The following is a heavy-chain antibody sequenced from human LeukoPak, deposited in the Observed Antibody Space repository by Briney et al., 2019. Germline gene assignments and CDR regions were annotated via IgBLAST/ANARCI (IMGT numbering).Heavy chain of an antibody. CDR3: ACGSGYRWFDP. CDR1: GFTFGSYW. Sequence: PGGSLRLSCAASGFTFGSYWMSWVRQAPGKGLEWVANIKQDGSEKYYVDSVKGRFTISRDNAKNSLYLQMNSLRAEDTAVYYCACGSGYRWFDPWGQGTLVTVSS. CDR2: IKQDGSEK. V-gene: IGHV3-7*01. D-gene: IGHD3-22*01. J-gene: IGHJ5*02.